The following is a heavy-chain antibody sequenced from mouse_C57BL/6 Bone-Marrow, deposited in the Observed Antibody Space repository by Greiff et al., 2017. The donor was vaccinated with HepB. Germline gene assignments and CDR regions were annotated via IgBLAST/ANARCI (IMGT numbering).Heavy chain of an antibody. J-gene: IGHJ3*01. CDR1: GYTFTNYW. V-gene: IGHV1-63*01. CDR2: IYPGGGYT. Sequence: VQRVESGAELVRPGTSVKMSCKASGYTFTNYWIGWAKQRPGHGLEWIGDIYPGGGYTNYNEKFKGKATLTADKSSSTAYMQFSSLTSEDSAIYYCARSYGSVFAYWGQGTLVTVSA. D-gene: IGHD2-2*01. CDR3: ARSYGSVFAY.